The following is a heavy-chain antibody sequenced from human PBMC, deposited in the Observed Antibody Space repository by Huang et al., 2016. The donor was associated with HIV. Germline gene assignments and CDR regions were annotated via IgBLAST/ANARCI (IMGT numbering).Heavy chain of an antibody. CDR2: IFYTGSA. CDR3: ARRRTHFTFDY. J-gene: IGHJ4*02. V-gene: IGHV4-39*01. Sequence: WMGSIFYTGSAHYNPALESRVTIFVDSSKSQLSVRLRSVTAADTAVYYCARRRTHFTFDYWGQGTLVTVSS.